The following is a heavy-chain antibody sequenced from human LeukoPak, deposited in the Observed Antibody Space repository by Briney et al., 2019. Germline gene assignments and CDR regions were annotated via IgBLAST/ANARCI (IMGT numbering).Heavy chain of an antibody. D-gene: IGHD3-3*01. Sequence: PGGSLRLSCAASGFTFSSYAMSWFRQAPGKGLEWVSAISGSGGSTYYADSVKGRFTISRDNSKNTLYLQMNSLRAEDTAVYYCAKLYYDFWSGYWYWGQGTLVTVSS. CDR3: AKLYYDFWSGYWY. CDR2: ISGSGGST. CDR1: GFTFSSYA. J-gene: IGHJ4*02. V-gene: IGHV3-23*01.